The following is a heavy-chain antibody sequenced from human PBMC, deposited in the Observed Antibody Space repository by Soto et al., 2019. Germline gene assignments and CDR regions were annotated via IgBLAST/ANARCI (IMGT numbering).Heavy chain of an antibody. J-gene: IGHJ4*02. D-gene: IGHD6-25*01. CDR3: ARLSYPRLGSFDY. Sequence: QLQLQESGPGLVKPSETLSLTCTVSGGSISSSSYYWGWIRQPPGKGLEWIGSIYYSGSTYYNPSLKSRVTISVDTSKNQFSLKLSSVTAADTAVYYCARLSYPRLGSFDYWGQGTLVTVSS. CDR2: IYYSGST. CDR1: GGSISSSSYY. V-gene: IGHV4-39*01.